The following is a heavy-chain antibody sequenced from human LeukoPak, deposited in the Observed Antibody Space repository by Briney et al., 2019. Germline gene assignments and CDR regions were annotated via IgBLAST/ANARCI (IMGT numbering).Heavy chain of an antibody. D-gene: IGHD3-10*01. Sequence: SETLSLTCTVSGGSISSYWWSWIRQPAGKGLEWIGRIYASGSTNLNPSLKSRVTMSVDTSKNQFSLKLSSVTAADTAVYYCARDGYGSGSYRFDCWGQGTLVTVSS. CDR3: ARDGYGSGSYRFDC. V-gene: IGHV4-4*07. CDR2: IYASGST. CDR1: GGSISSYW. J-gene: IGHJ4*02.